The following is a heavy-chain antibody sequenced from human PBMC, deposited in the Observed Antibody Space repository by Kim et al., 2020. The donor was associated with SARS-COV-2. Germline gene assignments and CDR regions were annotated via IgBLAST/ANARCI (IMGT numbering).Heavy chain of an antibody. V-gene: IGHV4-59*08. CDR3: ARHHSTGWYTFDY. J-gene: IGHJ4*02. CDR1: GGSISRYY. Sequence: SETLSLTCTVSGGSISRYYWSWIRQPPGKGLEWIGQIYYNGGTKYSPSFESRVTMSVDTSKNHFSLRLGSVTAADTAVYFCARHHSTGWYTFDYWGQGTLVTVSS. CDR2: IYYNGGT. D-gene: IGHD6-19*01.